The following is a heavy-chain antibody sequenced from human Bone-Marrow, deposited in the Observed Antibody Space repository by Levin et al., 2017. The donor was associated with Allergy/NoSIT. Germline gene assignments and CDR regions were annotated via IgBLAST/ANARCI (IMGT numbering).Heavy chain of an antibody. Sequence: LSLTCAASGFTFDDYGMSWVRQPPGKGLEWVSGISWNGGSTGYADSVKGRFTVSRDNAKSSLYLQMSSLRAEDTALYYCARRQGRNSGSFESWGQGTLVTVSS. V-gene: IGHV3-20*04. CDR1: GFTFDDYG. J-gene: IGHJ4*02. CDR2: ISWNGGST. CDR3: ARRQGRNSGSFES. D-gene: IGHD1-26*01.